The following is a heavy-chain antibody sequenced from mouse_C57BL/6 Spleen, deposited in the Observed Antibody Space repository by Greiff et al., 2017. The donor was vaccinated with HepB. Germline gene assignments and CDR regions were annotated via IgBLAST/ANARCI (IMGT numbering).Heavy chain of an antibody. CDR2: ISSGSSTI. Sequence: EVKLMESGGGLVKPGGSLKLSCAASGFTFSDYGMHWVRQAPEKGLEWVAYISSGSSTIYYADTVKGRFTISRDNAKNTLFLQMTSLRSEDTAMYYCARSRLNYFDYWGQGTTLTVSS. CDR1: GFTFSDYG. V-gene: IGHV5-17*01. CDR3: ARSRLNYFDY. D-gene: IGHD2-2*01. J-gene: IGHJ2*01.